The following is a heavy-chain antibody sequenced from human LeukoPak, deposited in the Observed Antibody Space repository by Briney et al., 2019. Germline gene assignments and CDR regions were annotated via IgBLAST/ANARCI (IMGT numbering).Heavy chain of an antibody. D-gene: IGHD5-12*01. CDR2: IYSGGTT. Sequence: GGSLRLSCSASGFTVSSDYMSWVRQAPGKGLAWLSVIYSGGTTYYADSVKGRFTISRDNSKNTVYLQMNSLRVEDTAVYFCARAVVGSAYDYFDYWGQGTLVTVSS. CDR3: ARAVVGSAYDYFDY. CDR1: GFTVSSDY. V-gene: IGHV3-66*01. J-gene: IGHJ4*02.